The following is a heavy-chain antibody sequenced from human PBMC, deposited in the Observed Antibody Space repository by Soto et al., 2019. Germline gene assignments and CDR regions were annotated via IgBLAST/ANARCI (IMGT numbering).Heavy chain of an antibody. Sequence: QVQLVESGGGLVKPGGSLRLSCAASGFTFSDYSMSWIRQAPGKGLEWVSYISSSGSTIYYADSVKGRFTISRDNAKTSLYLQMNSLRAEDTAVHYCARAGAYGSGSYRGGIDYWGQGTLVTVSS. CDR1: GFTFSDYS. D-gene: IGHD3-10*01. CDR3: ARAGAYGSGSYRGGIDY. CDR2: ISSSGSTI. J-gene: IGHJ4*02. V-gene: IGHV3-11*01.